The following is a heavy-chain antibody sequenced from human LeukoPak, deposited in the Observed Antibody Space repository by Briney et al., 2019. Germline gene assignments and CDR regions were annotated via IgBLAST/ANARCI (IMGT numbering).Heavy chain of an antibody. CDR3: ARGRFLEWSKSYYYYYMDV. J-gene: IGHJ6*03. CDR1: GGSFSSYA. Sequence: SVKVSCKASGGSFSSYAISWVRQAPGQGREWMGGIIPIFGTANYAQKFQGRVTIITDESTSTAYMELSSLRSEDTAVYYCARGRFLEWSKSYYYYYMDVWGKGTTVTVSS. D-gene: IGHD3-3*01. V-gene: IGHV1-69*05. CDR2: IIPIFGTA.